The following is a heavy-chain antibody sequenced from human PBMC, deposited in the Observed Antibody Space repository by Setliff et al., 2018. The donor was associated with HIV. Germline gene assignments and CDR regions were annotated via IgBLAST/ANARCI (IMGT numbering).Heavy chain of an antibody. CDR1: GVNFNNYI. J-gene: IGHJ6*02. D-gene: IGHD3-3*01. V-gene: IGHV1-69*05. CDR3: VGVWRGLWTTSPGDQYYGMDV. Sequence: GASVKVSCKASGVNFNNYILSWVRQAPGAGLEWMGGITPFFRTPKYAQKFQGRVTISTDESTKTGYMEWSSVTIADTAVHYCVGVWRGLWTTSPGDQYYGMDVWGQGTTVTVSS. CDR2: ITPFFRTP.